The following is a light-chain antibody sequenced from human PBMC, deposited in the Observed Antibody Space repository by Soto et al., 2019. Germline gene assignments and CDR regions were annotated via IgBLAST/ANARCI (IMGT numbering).Light chain of an antibody. CDR3: QKYNSAPMVT. CDR2: AAS. CDR1: QGISNY. Sequence: DIQMTQSPSSLSASVGDRVTITCRASQGISNYLAWYQQKPGKVPKLLIYAASTLQSGVPSRFSGSGSGTDFTLTSCSLQPEDVATYYCQKYNSAPMVTFGPGTKVDIK. J-gene: IGKJ3*01. V-gene: IGKV1-27*01.